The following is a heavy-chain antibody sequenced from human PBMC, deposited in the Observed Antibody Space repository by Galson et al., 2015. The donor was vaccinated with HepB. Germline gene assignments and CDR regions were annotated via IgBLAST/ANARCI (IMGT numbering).Heavy chain of an antibody. V-gene: IGHV3-7*03. Sequence: SLRLSCAASGFTFSSYWMSWVRQAPGKGLEWVANIKQDGSEKYYVDSVKGRFTISRDNAKNSLYLQMNSLRAEDTAVYYCARDFYGDYVPGDYWGQGTLVTVSS. CDR3: ARDFYGDYVPGDY. J-gene: IGHJ4*02. CDR1: GFTFSSYW. CDR2: IKQDGSEK. D-gene: IGHD4-17*01.